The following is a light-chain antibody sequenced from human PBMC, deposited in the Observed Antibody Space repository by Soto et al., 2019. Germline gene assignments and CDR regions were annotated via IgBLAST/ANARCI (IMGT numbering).Light chain of an antibody. Sequence: QSVLTQPASVSGSPGQSITISCTGTSSDVGSYNLVSWYQQNPGKAPKLMIYEGSKRPSGVSNRFSGSKSSNTASLTISGLQGEDEADYYCCSYAGRSSSSYVFGTGTKLTVL. CDR1: SSDVGSYNL. CDR3: CSYAGRSSSSYV. J-gene: IGLJ1*01. CDR2: EGS. V-gene: IGLV2-23*01.